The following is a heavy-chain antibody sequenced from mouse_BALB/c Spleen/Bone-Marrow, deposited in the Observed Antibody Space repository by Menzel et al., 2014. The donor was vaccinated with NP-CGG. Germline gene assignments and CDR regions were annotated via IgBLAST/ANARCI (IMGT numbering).Heavy chain of an antibody. J-gene: IGHJ4*01. Sequence: VQLKQSGPELVKPGASVKMSCKASGYTFTRYIMPWVKPTPGQGLEWIGYIPPYNDGTPYNEKFKGKATLTSDKSSSTAYMELSSLTSEDSAVYYCARRWLPYAMDYWGQGTSVTVSS. CDR2: IPPYNDGT. CDR1: GYTFTRYI. V-gene: IGHV1-14*01. D-gene: IGHD2-3*01. CDR3: ARRWLPYAMDY.